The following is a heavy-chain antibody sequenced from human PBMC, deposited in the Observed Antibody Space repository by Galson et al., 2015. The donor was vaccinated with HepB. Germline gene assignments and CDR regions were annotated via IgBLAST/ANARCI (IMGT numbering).Heavy chain of an antibody. CDR2: ISYNGNKK. V-gene: IGHV3-30*03. Sequence: SLRLSCAASGFTFSSYGIHWVRQAPGKGLEWVALISYNGNKKYSADFVQGRFTISRDNSKNTLYLQMNSLRPEDTAVYYCARDWGIAVAVYYMDVWGKGTTVTVSS. D-gene: IGHD6-13*01. CDR1: GFTFSSYG. CDR3: ARDWGIAVAVYYMDV. J-gene: IGHJ6*03.